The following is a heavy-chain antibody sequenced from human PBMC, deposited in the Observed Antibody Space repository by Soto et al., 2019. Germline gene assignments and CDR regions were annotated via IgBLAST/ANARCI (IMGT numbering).Heavy chain of an antibody. J-gene: IGHJ6*02. CDR3: ARVGLGLFGMDV. V-gene: IGHV3-48*02. CDR1: GFTFSSYS. D-gene: IGHD3-16*01. CDR2: ISGSSTI. Sequence: EVQLVESGGGLVQPGGSLRVSCAASGFTFSSYSINWVRQAPGKGLEWVSYISGSSTIYYAASVKGRFTISRDNAKNSLYLQMNSLRDEDTAVYYCARVGLGLFGMDVWGQGTTVTVSS.